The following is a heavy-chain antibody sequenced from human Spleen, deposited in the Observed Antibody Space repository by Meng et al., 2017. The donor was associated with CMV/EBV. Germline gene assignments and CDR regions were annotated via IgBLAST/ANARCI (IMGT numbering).Heavy chain of an antibody. J-gene: IGHJ6*02. CDR2: INAYNGNT. V-gene: IGHV1-18*01. CDR3: ARIRQEDCSSTSCYPDYYYYGMDV. D-gene: IGHD2-2*01. CDR1: GYTFTSYG. Sequence: ASVKVSCKASGYTFTSYGISWVRQAPGQGLEWMGWINAYNGNTNYAQKLQGRVTMTTDTSTSTAYMELRSLRSDDTAVYYCARIRQEDCSSTSCYPDYYYYGMDVWGQGTTVTVSS.